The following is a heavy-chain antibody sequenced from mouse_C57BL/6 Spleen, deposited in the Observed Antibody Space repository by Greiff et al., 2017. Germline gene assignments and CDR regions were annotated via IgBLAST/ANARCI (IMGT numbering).Heavy chain of an antibody. J-gene: IGHJ3*01. CDR3: ARDSKGAWFAY. D-gene: IGHD2-5*01. V-gene: IGHV5-17*01. CDR1: GFTFSDYG. CDR2: ISSGSSTI. Sequence: EVKVVESGGGLVKPGGSLKLSCAASGFTFSDYGMHWVRQAPEKGLEWVAYISSGSSTIYYADTVKGRFTISRDNAKNTLFLQMTSLRSEDTAMYYCARDSKGAWFAYWGQGTLVTVSA.